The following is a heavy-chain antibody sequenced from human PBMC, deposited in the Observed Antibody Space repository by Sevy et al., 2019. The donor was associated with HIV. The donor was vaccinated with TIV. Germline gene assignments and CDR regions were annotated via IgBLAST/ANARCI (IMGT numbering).Heavy chain of an antibody. D-gene: IGHD3-10*01. CDR3: ARERQEEDKSGAKFDY. Sequence: GGSLRLSCEVSGFNFRSDWMSWVRQAPGKGLEWVANIKHDGSEQYYLDSEKGRFTVSRDNGKNSLYLQMTSLRVDDAAVYYCARERQEEDKSGAKFDYWGRGTLVTVSS. CDR1: GFNFRSDW. V-gene: IGHV3-7*01. J-gene: IGHJ4*02. CDR2: IKHDGSEQ.